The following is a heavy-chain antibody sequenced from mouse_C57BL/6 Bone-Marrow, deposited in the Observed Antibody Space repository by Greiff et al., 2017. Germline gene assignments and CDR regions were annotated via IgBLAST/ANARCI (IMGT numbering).Heavy chain of an antibody. CDR1: GFTFSSYG. J-gene: IGHJ3*01. D-gene: IGHD6-1*01. CDR2: ISSGGSYP. Sequence: EVKLVESGGDLVKPGGSLKLSCAASGFTFSSYGMSWVRQTPDKRLEWVATISSGGSYPYYPDSVKGRFTIARDNAKNTLYLQKSSLRCENTAMYDCARQQRGRFAYWGHGTLVTVSA. CDR3: ARQQRGRFAY. V-gene: IGHV5-6*02.